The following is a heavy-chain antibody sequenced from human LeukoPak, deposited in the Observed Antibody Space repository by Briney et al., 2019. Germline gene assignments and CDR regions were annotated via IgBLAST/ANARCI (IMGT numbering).Heavy chain of an antibody. CDR3: ARGKIKRWLRFLGMYYFDY. CDR2: MNPNSGNT. D-gene: IGHD5-24*01. V-gene: IGHV1-8*03. CDR1: GYTFTSYD. Sequence: ASVKVSCKASGYTFTSYDINWVRQATGQGLEWMGWMNPNSGNTGYAQKFQGRVTITRNTSISTAYMELSSLRSEDTAVYHCARGKIKRWLRFLGMYYFDYWGQGTLVTVSS. J-gene: IGHJ4*02.